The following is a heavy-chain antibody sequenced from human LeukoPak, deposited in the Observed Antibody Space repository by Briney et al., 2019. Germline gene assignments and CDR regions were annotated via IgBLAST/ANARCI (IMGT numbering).Heavy chain of an antibody. J-gene: IGHJ5*02. Sequence: SETLSLTCTVSGGSISSYYWSWIRQPPGKGLEWIGYIYYSGSTNYNPSLKSRVAISVDTSKNQFSLKLSSVTAADTAVYYCAGAIFGVYFDPWGQGTLVTVSS. V-gene: IGHV4-59*08. CDR1: GGSISSYY. D-gene: IGHD3-3*01. CDR3: AGAIFGVYFDP. CDR2: IYYSGST.